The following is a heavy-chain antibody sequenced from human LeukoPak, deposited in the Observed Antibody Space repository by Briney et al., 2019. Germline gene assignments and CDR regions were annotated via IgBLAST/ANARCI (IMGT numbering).Heavy chain of an antibody. J-gene: IGHJ4*02. D-gene: IGHD3-22*01. CDR1: GGSVSSSSSY. CDR3: ARGVNLDSSGD. V-gene: IGHV4-39*01. CDR2: IYYSGST. Sequence: SETLSLTRTVSGGSVSSSSSYWGWIRQPPGKGLAWIGSIYYSGSTYYNPSLKSRVTMSVVTSKNQFSLKLSSVTAADTAVYYCARGVNLDSSGDWGQGTLVTVSS.